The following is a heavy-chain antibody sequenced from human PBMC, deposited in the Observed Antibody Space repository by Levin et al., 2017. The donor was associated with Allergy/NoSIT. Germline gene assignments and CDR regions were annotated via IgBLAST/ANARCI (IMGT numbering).Heavy chain of an antibody. Sequence: GGSLRLSCAASGFTFSTYGMHWVRQAPGKGLEWVAVISDDGSNKYYADSVKGRFTVSRDNSKNTLYLQMNSLRAEDTAVYHCAKSRRILRYFDWLLGEDAFDIWGQGTLVTFSS. V-gene: IGHV3-30*18. CDR3: AKSRRILRYFDWLLGEDAFDI. CDR2: ISDDGSNK. J-gene: IGHJ3*02. CDR1: GFTFSTYG. D-gene: IGHD3-9*01.